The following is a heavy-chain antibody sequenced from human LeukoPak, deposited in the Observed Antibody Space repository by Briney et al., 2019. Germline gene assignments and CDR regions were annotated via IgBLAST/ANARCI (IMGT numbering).Heavy chain of an antibody. J-gene: IGHJ4*02. CDR2: IYHSGST. D-gene: IGHD3-3*01. CDR1: GYSISSGYY. V-gene: IGHV4-38-2*01. CDR3: ASTVFGVVTFDY. Sequence: PSETPSLTCAVSGYSISSGYYWGWIRQPPGKGLEWIGSIYHSGSTYYNLSLKSRVTISVDTSKNQFSLKLSSVTAADTAVYYCASTVFGVVTFDYWGQGTLVTVSS.